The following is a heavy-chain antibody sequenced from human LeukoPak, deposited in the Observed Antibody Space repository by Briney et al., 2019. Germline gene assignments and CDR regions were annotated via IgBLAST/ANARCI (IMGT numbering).Heavy chain of an antibody. CDR3: ARHDYSNPLDY. V-gene: IGHV4-38-2*01. Sequence: SETLSLTCAVSGYSISSGYYWGWIRQPPGKGLEWIGSIYHSGSTYYNPSLKSRVTISVDTSKNQFSLKLSSVTAADTAVYCCARHDYSNPLDYWGQGTLVTVSS. CDR1: GYSISSGYY. J-gene: IGHJ4*02. CDR2: IYHSGST. D-gene: IGHD4-11*01.